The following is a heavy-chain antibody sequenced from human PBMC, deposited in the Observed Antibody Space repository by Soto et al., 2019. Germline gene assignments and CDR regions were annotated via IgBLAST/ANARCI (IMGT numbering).Heavy chain of an antibody. CDR2: IFHSGAA. Sequence: EILSLTCSVSGSSISEGFSWGWIRQSPGKGLEWIGNIFHSGAAQYNPSLKRRVTISVDTSKNRFSLRLRSVTAADTAVYVCARRGKWISIFGYCGQGARVTVCS. J-gene: IGHJ4*02. CDR1: GSSISEGFS. V-gene: IGHV4-38-2*02. CDR3: ARRGKWISIFGY. D-gene: IGHD5-12*01.